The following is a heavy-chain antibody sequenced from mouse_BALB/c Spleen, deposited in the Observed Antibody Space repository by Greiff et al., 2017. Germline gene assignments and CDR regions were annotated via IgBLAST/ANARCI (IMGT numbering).Heavy chain of an antibody. CDR2: ISSGGGST. D-gene: IGHD1-1*02. J-gene: IGHJ4*01. Sequence: DVKLVESGGGLVKPGGSLKLSCAASGFAFSSYDMSWVRQTPEKRLEWVAYISSGGGSTYYSDTVKGRFTISRDNAKNTLYLKMSSLKSEDTAMYYCERHYGGEGDYWGQGTSVTVSS. CDR3: ERHYGGEGDY. V-gene: IGHV5-12-1*01. CDR1: GFAFSSYD.